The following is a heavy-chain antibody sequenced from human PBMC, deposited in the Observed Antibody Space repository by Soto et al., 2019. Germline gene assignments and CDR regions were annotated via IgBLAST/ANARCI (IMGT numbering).Heavy chain of an antibody. CDR3: ARSRDGYSFYFYYGMDV. V-gene: IGHV3-23*01. J-gene: IGHJ6*02. CDR2: ISGSGGST. CDR1: GFTFSSYA. D-gene: IGHD4-4*01. Sequence: PGGSLRLSCAASGFTFSSYAMSWVRQAPGKGLEWVSAISGSGGSTYYADSVKGRFTISRDNSKSTLYLQMNSLRAEDTAVYYCARSRDGYSFYFYYGMDVWGQGTTVTVSS.